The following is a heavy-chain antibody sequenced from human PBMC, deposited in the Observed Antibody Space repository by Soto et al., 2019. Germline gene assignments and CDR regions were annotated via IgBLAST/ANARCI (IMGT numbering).Heavy chain of an antibody. V-gene: IGHV3-48*03. Sequence: GGSLRLSCAASGFTFSSYEMNWVRQAPGKGLEWVSYISSSGSTIYYADSVKDRFTISRDDSKNTLYLQLNSLTAADTAVYYCAAPRAAVPHTRYFDPWGQGTPVTVSS. J-gene: IGHJ5*02. CDR3: AAPRAAVPHTRYFDP. CDR2: ISSSGSTI. CDR1: GFTFSSYE. D-gene: IGHD6-13*01.